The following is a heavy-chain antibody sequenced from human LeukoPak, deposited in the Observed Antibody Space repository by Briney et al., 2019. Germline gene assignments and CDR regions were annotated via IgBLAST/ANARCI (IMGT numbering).Heavy chain of an antibody. CDR2: INPNSGGT. J-gene: IGHJ3*02. Sequence: RASVKVSCKASGYTFTGYYMHWVRQAPGQGLEWMGWINPNSGGTSYAQKFQGWVTMTRDTSISTAYMELSRLRSDDTAVYYCARAPGFGELFAFDIWGQGTMVTVSS. D-gene: IGHD3-10*01. V-gene: IGHV1-2*04. CDR1: GYTFTGYY. CDR3: ARAPGFGELFAFDI.